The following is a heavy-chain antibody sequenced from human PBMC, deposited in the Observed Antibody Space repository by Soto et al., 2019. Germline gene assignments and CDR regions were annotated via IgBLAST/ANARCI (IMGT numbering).Heavy chain of an antibody. CDR1: NSSLGAFH. D-gene: IGHD3-10*02. CDR2: LIHGGST. J-gene: IGHJ3*01. CDR3: ARSPLSYDYVRQTWREVGDSFDV. V-gene: IGHV4-34*02. Sequence: QVHLEQWGAGLLKPSETLSLTCAIYNSSLGAFHWTWIRQPPGKGLEWIGELIHGGSTNYNPSLKSRVTFSLDTSMSQFSLHVMSVTAADTAVYYCARSPLSYDYVRQTWREVGDSFDVWGRGTSVTVSS.